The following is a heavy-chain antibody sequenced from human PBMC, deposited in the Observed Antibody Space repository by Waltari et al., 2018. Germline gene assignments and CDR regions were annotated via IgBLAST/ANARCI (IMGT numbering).Heavy chain of an antibody. CDR3: AGGIAAAKN. Sequence: QVQLVESGGGLVTTGGSLRLSCAASGLTFSDYHMNWIRQAPGKGLEWISYISSSGKTIYYADSVKGRFTISRDNAKNSLYLQMNSLRAEDTAVYYCAGGIAAAKNWGQGTLVTVSS. CDR1: GLTFSDYH. J-gene: IGHJ4*02. CDR2: ISSSGKTI. V-gene: IGHV3-11*04. D-gene: IGHD6-13*01.